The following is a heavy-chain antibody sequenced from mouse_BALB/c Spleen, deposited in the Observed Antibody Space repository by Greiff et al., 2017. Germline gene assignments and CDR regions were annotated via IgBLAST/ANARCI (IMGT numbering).Heavy chain of an antibody. D-gene: IGHD1-2*01. CDR3: ARGGGYDY. CDR1: GYTFTSYW. CDR2: INPSNGRT. J-gene: IGHJ2*01. Sequence: QVQLQQPGAELVKPGASVKLSCKASGYTFTSYWMHWVKQRPGQGLEWIGEINPSNGRTNYNEKFKGKATLTADTSSSTAYMQLSSLTSEDSAIYYCARGGGYDYWGQGTTLTVSS. V-gene: IGHV1S81*02.